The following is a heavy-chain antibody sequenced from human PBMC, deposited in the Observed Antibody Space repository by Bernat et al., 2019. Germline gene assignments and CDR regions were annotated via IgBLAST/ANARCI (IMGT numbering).Heavy chain of an antibody. CDR2: INHSGST. Sequence: QVQLQQWGAGLLKPSETLSLTCAVYGGSFSGYYWSWIRQPPGKGLEWIGEINHSGSTNYNPSLKSRVTISVDTSKNQFSLKLSSVTAADTAVYYCARAGDHGDWYFDLWGRGTLVTVSS. CDR1: GGSFSGYY. D-gene: IGHD7-27*01. CDR3: ARAGDHGDWYFDL. J-gene: IGHJ2*01. V-gene: IGHV4-34*01.